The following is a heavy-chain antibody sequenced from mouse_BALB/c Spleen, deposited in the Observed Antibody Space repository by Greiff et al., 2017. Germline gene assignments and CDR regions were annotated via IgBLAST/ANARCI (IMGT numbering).Heavy chain of an antibody. J-gene: IGHJ4*01. CDR2: FHPYNDDT. V-gene: IGHV1-47*01. Sequence: QVQLQQSGAELVKPGASVKMSCKAFGYTFTTYPIEWMKQNHGKSLEWIGNFHPYNDDTKYNEKFKGKAKLTEEKSSNTVYLELSRLTSDDSAVYYCARAYYYGSNYDFVMDYWGQGTSVTVSS. D-gene: IGHD1-1*01. CDR3: ARAYYYGSNYDFVMDY. CDR1: GYTFTTYP.